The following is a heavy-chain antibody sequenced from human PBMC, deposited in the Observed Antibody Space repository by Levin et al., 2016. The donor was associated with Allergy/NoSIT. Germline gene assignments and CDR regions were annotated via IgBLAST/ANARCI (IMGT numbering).Heavy chain of an antibody. V-gene: IGHV3-53*04. CDR2: IYSGGST. Sequence: WIRQPPGKGLEWVSVIYSGGSTYYADSVKGRFTISRHNSKNTLYLQMNSLRAEDTAVYYCASWSGYFDYWGQGTLVTVSS. J-gene: IGHJ4*02. CDR3: ASWSGYFDY.